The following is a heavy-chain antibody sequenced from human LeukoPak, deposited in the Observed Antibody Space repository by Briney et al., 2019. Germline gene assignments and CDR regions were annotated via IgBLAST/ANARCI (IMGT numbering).Heavy chain of an antibody. V-gene: IGHV4-34*01. Sequence: SETLSLTCAVYGGSFSGYYWSWIRQPPGKGLEWIGEINHRGSTNYNPSLKSRVTISVDTSKNQFSLKLSSVTAADTAVYYCARKGAYYYDSSGYSHWGQGTLVTVSS. CDR3: ARKGAYYYDSSGYSH. CDR1: GGSFSGYY. CDR2: INHRGST. J-gene: IGHJ4*02. D-gene: IGHD3-22*01.